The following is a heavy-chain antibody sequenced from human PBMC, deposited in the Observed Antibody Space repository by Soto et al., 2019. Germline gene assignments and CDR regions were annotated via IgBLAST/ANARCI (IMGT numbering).Heavy chain of an antibody. Sequence: QLHLHESGPGLLKPSETLSLSCSVSGDSITRSGVYWAWIRRHPGKELEWIGSMYPTGSTYYQPSLESRLTMSVDTSKSQFSLRLTSMPAADAGVYFCARGLGGDTHVFDFWGQGARVTVSA. V-gene: IGHV4-39*01. J-gene: IGHJ4*02. CDR2: MYPTGST. CDR3: ARGLGGDTHVFDF. CDR1: GDSITRSGVY. D-gene: IGHD3-10*01.